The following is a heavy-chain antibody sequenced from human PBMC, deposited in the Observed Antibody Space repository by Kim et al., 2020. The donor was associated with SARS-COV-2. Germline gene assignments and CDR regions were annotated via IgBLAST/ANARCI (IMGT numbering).Heavy chain of an antibody. J-gene: IGHJ5*02. CDR3: ARGRIVGGWFDP. Sequence: ASVKVSCKASGYTFTSYDINWVRQATGQGLEWMGWMNPNSGNTGYAQKFQGRVTMTRNTSISTAYMELSSLRSEDTAVYYCARGRIVGGWFDPWGQGTLVTVSS. V-gene: IGHV1-8*01. CDR2: MNPNSGNT. D-gene: IGHD3-10*01. CDR1: GYTFTSYD.